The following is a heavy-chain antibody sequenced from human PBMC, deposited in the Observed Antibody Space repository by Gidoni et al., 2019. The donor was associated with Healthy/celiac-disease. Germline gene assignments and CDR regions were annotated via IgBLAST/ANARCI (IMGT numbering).Heavy chain of an antibody. CDR1: GGSISSGSYY. V-gene: IGHV4-61*02. CDR3: ARDLNPGSFDY. CDR2: IYTSGST. J-gene: IGHJ4*02. D-gene: IGHD1-26*01. Sequence: QVQLQESGPGLVKPSQTLSLTCPVSGGSISSGSYYWSWIRQPAGKGLEWIGRIYTSGSTNYNPSLKSRVTISVDTSKNQFSLKLSSVTAADTAVYYCARDLNPGSFDYWGQGTLVTVSS.